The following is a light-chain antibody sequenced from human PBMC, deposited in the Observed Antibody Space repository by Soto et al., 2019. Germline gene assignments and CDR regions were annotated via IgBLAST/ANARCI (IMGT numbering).Light chain of an antibody. Sequence: DIPMTQSPSSLSASVGDRVTITCRASQSISSYLNWYQQKPGKAPKLLIYAASSLQSGVPSRFSGSGSGTEFTLTISSLQPADVATYYCQQSFSTPRAFGGGNKVEIK. J-gene: IGKJ4*01. V-gene: IGKV1-39*01. CDR2: AAS. CDR1: QSISSY. CDR3: QQSFSTPRA.